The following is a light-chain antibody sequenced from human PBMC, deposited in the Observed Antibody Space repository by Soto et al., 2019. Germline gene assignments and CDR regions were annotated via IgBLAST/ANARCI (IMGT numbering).Light chain of an antibody. Sequence: EIVLTQSPGTMSLSPGERATLSCRASQSISSNYLAWYQQKPGQAPRLLIYGASSRAPGIPDRFSGSGSGTTFTLTISRLEPEDFAVYYCQWYGRSPPITVGQGKRLEIK. CDR1: QSISSNY. V-gene: IGKV3-20*01. CDR3: QWYGRSPPIT. CDR2: GAS. J-gene: IGKJ5*01.